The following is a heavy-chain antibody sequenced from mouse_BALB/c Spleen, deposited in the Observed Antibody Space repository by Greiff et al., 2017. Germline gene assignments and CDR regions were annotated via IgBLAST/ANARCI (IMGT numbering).Heavy chain of an antibody. CDR1: GYSFTGYT. Sequence: EVKLVESGPELVKPGASMKISCKASGYSFTGYTMNWVKQSHGKNLEWIGLINPYNGGTSYNQKFKGKATLTVDKSSSTAYMELLSLTSEDSAVYYCARWDDYDNYFDYWGQGTTLTVSS. J-gene: IGHJ2*01. CDR3: ARWDDYDNYFDY. V-gene: IGHV1-18*01. D-gene: IGHD2-4*01. CDR2: INPYNGGT.